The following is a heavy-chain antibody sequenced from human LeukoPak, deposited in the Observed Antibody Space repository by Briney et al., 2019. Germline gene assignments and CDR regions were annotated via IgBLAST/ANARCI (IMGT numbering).Heavy chain of an antibody. J-gene: IGHJ4*02. V-gene: IGHV3-30*04. CDR2: ISYDGSNK. D-gene: IGHD3-22*01. CDR3: ARDQHYYDSSGYFDY. CDR1: GFTFSSYA. Sequence: PGGSLRLSCAASGFTFSSYAMHWVRQAPGKGLEWVAVISYDGSNKYYADSVKGRFTISRDNSKNTLYLQMNSLRAEDTAAYYCARDQHYYDSSGYFDYWGQGTLVTVSS.